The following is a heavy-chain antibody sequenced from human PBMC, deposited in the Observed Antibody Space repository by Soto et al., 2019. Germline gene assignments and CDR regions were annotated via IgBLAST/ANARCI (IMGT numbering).Heavy chain of an antibody. V-gene: IGHV4-34*01. D-gene: IGHD3-10*01. J-gene: IGHJ3*02. CDR3: ERCLTMVRGVIGDAFDI. CDR2: INHSAYT. CDR1: GGSFSVYY. Sequence: PPETLSLTWAVYGGSFSVYYWRWIRHLPGKGQEWMGKINHSAYTNNNTSLQSRVTISVDTSKTQSTMKLSSVTAAETAVYYCERCLTMVRGVIGDAFDIWGQGTMVTVSS.